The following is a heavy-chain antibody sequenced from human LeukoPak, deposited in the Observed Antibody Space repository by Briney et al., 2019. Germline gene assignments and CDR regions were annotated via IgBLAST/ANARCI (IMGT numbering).Heavy chain of an antibody. Sequence: GGSLRLSCAASGFTFSSYAMSWVRQAPGKGLEWVSSISDSGGSTYYADSVKGRFTISRDNSKNTLYLQMNSLRAEDTAVYYCAPKRSGSYPFDYWGQGTLVTVSS. V-gene: IGHV3-23*01. CDR1: GFTFSSYA. CDR2: ISDSGGST. D-gene: IGHD1-26*01. CDR3: APKRSGSYPFDY. J-gene: IGHJ4*02.